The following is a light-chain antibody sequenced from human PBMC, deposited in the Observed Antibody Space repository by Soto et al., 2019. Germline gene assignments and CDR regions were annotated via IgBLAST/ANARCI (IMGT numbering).Light chain of an antibody. V-gene: IGKV3-15*01. Sequence: ELVMTQSPATLSVSSGERATLFCRASHSVSSSLAWYQQKPGQAPRLLIHGASTRATGIPARFSGSGSGTEFTLTISSLQSEDFAVYYCQQYSDWRPQFGQGTKVDI. J-gene: IGKJ1*01. CDR3: QQYSDWRPQ. CDR1: HSVSSS. CDR2: GAS.